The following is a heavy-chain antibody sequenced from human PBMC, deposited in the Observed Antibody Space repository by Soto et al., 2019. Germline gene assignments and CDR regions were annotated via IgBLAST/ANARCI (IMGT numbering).Heavy chain of an antibody. D-gene: IGHD3-10*02. CDR3: AKDPEYRVRANYFEY. Sequence: LSCAASGFTFSKYAMNWVRQAPGEGLQWLSGISGQSTYYADSVKGRFTIYRDDSKSRLYLQMNSLRVEDTATYFCAKDPEYRVRANYFEYWGQGTVVTVSS. J-gene: IGHJ4*02. CDR2: ISGQST. CDR1: GFTFSKYA. V-gene: IGHV3-23*01.